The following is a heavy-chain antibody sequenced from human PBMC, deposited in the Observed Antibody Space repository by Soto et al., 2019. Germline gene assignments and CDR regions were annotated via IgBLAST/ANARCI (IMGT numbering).Heavy chain of an antibody. Sequence: QVQLVQSGAEVKKPGASVKVSFKASGYTFSSYYIHWVRQAPGQSLEWIGILNPNGGSTNYAQKFYGRPTVTRDTSTAPVYMDLSALALDETALYYCARGPGLGDCSGLGPLVTVSA. D-gene: IGHD3-9*01. CDR3: ARGPGLGDC. J-gene: IGHJ4*02. CDR1: GYTFSSYY. CDR2: LNPNGGST. V-gene: IGHV1-46*01.